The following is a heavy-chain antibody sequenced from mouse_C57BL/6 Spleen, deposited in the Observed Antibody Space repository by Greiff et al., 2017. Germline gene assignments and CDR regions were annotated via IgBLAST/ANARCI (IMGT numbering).Heavy chain of an antibody. J-gene: IGHJ2*01. CDR3: TRGGRSMITTYYFDY. Sequence: VQLQQSGPELVKPGASVKMSCKASGYTFTDYNMHWVKQSHGKSLEWIGYLNPKNGGTSYNQKFKGKATLTVYKSSSTAYMVLRSLTSEDSAVYYWTRGGRSMITTYYFDYWGQGTTLTVSS. CDR1: GYTFTDYN. V-gene: IGHV1-22*01. CDR2: LNPKNGGT. D-gene: IGHD2-4*01.